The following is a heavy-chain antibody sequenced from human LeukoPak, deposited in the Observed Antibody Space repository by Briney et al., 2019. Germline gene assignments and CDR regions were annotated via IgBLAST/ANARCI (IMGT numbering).Heavy chain of an antibody. Sequence: PGGSLSLSCAASGFSFSSYAMYWVRQAPGRGLEWVAVISYDGSSKYSADSVKGRFTISRDNSKNTLYLHMNSLRPDDTAVYYCARDREAYSNTMKVADFDIWGQGTMVTVSS. J-gene: IGHJ3*02. V-gene: IGHV3-30*04. D-gene: IGHD4-11*01. CDR3: ARDREAYSNTMKVADFDI. CDR1: GFSFSSYA. CDR2: ISYDGSSK.